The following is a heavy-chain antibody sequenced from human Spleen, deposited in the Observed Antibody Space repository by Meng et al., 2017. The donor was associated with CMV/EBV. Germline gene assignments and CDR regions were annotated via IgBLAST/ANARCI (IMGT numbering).Heavy chain of an antibody. CDR3: TTPGYSSGWNYLDY. D-gene: IGHD6-19*01. J-gene: IGHJ4*02. V-gene: IGHV3-49*04. CDR1: GFTFGDYA. CDR2: IRSKAYGGTT. Sequence: GESLKISCTASGFTFGDYAMSWVRQAPGKGLEWVGFIRSKAYGGTTEYAASVKGRFTISRDDSKSIAYLQMNSLKTEDTAVYYCTTPGYSSGWNYLDYWGQGTLVTVSS.